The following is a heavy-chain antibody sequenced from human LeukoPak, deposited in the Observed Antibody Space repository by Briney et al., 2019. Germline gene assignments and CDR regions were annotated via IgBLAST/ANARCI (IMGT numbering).Heavy chain of an antibody. CDR3: ARDRATVGATAGIFDY. V-gene: IGHV4-59*01. D-gene: IGHD1-26*01. CDR1: GGSISSYY. CDR2: MYYSGSI. J-gene: IGHJ4*02. Sequence: SETLSLTCSVSGGSISSYYWSWIRQPPGKGLEWIGYMYYSGSINYNPSLKSRVTISIDTSKKQFSLKPSSVTAADTAVYYCARDRATVGATAGIFDYWGQGTLVTVSS.